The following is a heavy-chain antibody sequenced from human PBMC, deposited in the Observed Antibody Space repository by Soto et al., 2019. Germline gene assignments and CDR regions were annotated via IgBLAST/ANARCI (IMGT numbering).Heavy chain of an antibody. J-gene: IGHJ6*02. CDR3: AKDYSTTWYPGHVMGV. CDR2: LTDSGGST. CDR1: GFNFRGYA. D-gene: IGHD6-13*01. V-gene: IGHV3-23*01. Sequence: GGSLRLSCAAFGFNFRGYAMSWVRQAPGKGLEWVSALTDSGGSTYYIDSVEDRFTISRDNSKNTLFLQMSSLRVEDTAVYYCAKDYSTTWYPGHVMGVWGQGTTVTVSS.